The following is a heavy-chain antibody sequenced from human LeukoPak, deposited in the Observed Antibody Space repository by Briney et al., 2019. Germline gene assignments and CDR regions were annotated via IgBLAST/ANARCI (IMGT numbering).Heavy chain of an antibody. D-gene: IGHD2-15*01. Sequence: PSETLSLTCAVYGGSFSGYYWSWIRQPPGKGLEWIGEINHSGSTNYNPSLKSRVTISVGTSKNQFSLKLSSVTAADTAVYYCARFEDCSGGSCYSSSGYWGQGTLVTVSS. CDR1: GGSFSGYY. V-gene: IGHV4-34*01. CDR2: INHSGST. CDR3: ARFEDCSGGSCYSSSGY. J-gene: IGHJ4*02.